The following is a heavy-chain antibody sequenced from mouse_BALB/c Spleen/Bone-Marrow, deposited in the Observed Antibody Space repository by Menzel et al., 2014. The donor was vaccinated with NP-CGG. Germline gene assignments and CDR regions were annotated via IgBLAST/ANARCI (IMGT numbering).Heavy chain of an antibody. CDR1: GYTFTSYW. J-gene: IGHJ1*01. Sequence: VQLQEPGAELVKPGASVKLSCKASGYTFTSYWMHWVKRRPGQGLEWIGEINPSNGRTNYNEKFKSKATLTVDKSSSTAYMQLSSLTSEDSAVYYCARYLHYYGSSYGYFDVWGAGTTVTVSS. CDR3: ARYLHYYGSSYGYFDV. CDR2: INPSNGRT. V-gene: IGHV1S81*02. D-gene: IGHD1-1*01.